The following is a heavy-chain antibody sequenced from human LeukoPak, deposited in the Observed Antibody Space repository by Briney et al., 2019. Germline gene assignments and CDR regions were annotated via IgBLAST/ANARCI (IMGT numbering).Heavy chain of an antibody. CDR1: GLTFSGYS. CDR2: ISSSSRYI. CDR3: ASSRGGSSTDY. Sequence: GGTLSLSRAASGLTFSGYSMNWVRQAPGKGLEWVSSISSSSRYIYYADSLKGRFTISRENAKNSLYLQMNSLRAGDTAVYYCASSRGGSSTDYWGQGTLVTVSS. J-gene: IGHJ4*02. D-gene: IGHD6-6*01. V-gene: IGHV3-21*01.